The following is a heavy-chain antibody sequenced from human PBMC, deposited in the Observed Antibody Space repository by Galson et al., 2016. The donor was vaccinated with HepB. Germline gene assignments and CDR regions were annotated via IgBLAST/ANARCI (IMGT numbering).Heavy chain of an antibody. J-gene: IGHJ4*02. D-gene: IGHD3-16*01. V-gene: IGHV4-30-4*01. Sequence: TLFLTCTVSGGSISSGDYYWRWIRQPPGKGLEWIGYIYYGGSTYHSPSLKSRVTISVDTSRNQFSLKLNSVTAADTAVYYWARGSAFGGVDNWGQGTLVTVSS. CDR3: ARGSAFGGVDN. CDR2: IYYGGST. CDR1: GGSISSGDYY.